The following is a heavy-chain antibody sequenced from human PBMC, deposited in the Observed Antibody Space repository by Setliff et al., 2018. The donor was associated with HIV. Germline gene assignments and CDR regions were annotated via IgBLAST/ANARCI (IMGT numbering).Heavy chain of an antibody. Sequence: PGESLKISCQGSGYTFTSYWIGWVRQMPGKGLEWMGMIYPGDSDTRYSPSFQGQVTISADKSISTAYLQWSSLKASETAMYYCARLLMPRGCSYGSYYYYGMDVWGQGTAVSVSS. V-gene: IGHV5-51*01. CDR2: IYPGDSDT. J-gene: IGHJ6*02. CDR3: ARLLMPRGCSYGSYYYYGMDV. D-gene: IGHD5-18*01. CDR1: GYTFTSYW.